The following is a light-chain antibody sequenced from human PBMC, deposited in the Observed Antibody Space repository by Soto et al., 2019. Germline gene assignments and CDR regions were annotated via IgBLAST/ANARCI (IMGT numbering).Light chain of an antibody. J-gene: IGKJ1*01. CDR3: QQYGSSPAT. V-gene: IGKV3-20*01. Sequence: ESGVTQAPGTLALSPGEKGTLSCRASQGVGPNFLPCHQQTPGQAPSILLYNASSRPADIPDRFSGSGSGTDFTLSISRLEPEDFSVYFCQQYGSSPATFGQGTKVDIK. CDR2: NAS. CDR1: QGVGPNF.